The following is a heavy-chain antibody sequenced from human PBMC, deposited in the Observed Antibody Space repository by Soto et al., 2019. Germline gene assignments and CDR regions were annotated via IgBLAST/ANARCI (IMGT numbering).Heavy chain of an antibody. CDR1: GFIFSSYD. Sequence: QVQLVESGGGVVQPGRSLRLSCAASGFIFSSYDMHWVRQAPGKGLEWVAVISYDGSNKYYADSVKGRFTISRDNSKNTLYLQMNSLRAEDTAVYYCAKDRRKVVVAAPFDYWGQGTLVTVSS. J-gene: IGHJ4*02. CDR2: ISYDGSNK. CDR3: AKDRRKVVVAAPFDY. V-gene: IGHV3-30*18. D-gene: IGHD2-15*01.